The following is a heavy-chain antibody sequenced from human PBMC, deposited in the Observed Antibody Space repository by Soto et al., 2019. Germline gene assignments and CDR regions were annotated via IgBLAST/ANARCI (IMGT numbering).Heavy chain of an antibody. CDR3: ARGAGDLPY. D-gene: IGHD7-27*01. CDR2: ISFSSTNI. J-gene: IGHJ4*02. CDR1: GFTFSSYT. V-gene: IGHV3-21*01. Sequence: ESGGGLVKPGGSLRLSCAASGFTFSSYTMNWVRQAPGKGLEWVSSISFSSTNIHYADSVKGRFTISRDNAKNSLYLQMNSLRAEDTAVYYCARGAGDLPYWGQGTLVTVSS.